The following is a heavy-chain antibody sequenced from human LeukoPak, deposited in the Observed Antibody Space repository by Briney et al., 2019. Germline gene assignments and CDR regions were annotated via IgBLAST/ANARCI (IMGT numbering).Heavy chain of an antibody. CDR1: GFTFDDYG. Sequence: GGLRLSCAASGFTFDDYGMSWVRQAPGKGLEWVSGINWNGGSTGYADSVKGRFTISRDNAKNSLYLQMNSLRAEDTALYYCAKDQGSSGYLGAFDIWGQGTMVTVSS. V-gene: IGHV3-20*04. CDR3: AKDQGSSGYLGAFDI. D-gene: IGHD3-22*01. J-gene: IGHJ3*02. CDR2: INWNGGST.